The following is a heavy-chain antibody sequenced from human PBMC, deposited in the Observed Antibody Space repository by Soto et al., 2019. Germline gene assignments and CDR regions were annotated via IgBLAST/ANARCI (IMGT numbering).Heavy chain of an antibody. D-gene: IGHD5-18*01. Sequence: GSLRLSCAASGFTFSSYTMSWVRQAPGKGLEWVSAINEGPGDTFYADSVKDRFTISRDDSKDTLYLQMNSLRAEDTAVYYCARDSGYSYGPLDYWGQGTLVTVSS. CDR3: ARDSGYSYGPLDY. V-gene: IGHV3-23*01. CDR1: GFTFSSYT. J-gene: IGHJ4*02. CDR2: INEGPGDT.